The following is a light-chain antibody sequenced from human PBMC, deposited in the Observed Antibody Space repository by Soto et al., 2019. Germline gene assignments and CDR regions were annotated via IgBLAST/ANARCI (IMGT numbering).Light chain of an antibody. Sequence: EIVLTQSPGTLSLSPGERATLSCRASQSVSSSYLAWYQQKPGQAPGLLIYGASSRATGIPDRFSGSGSGTDFTLTISSLEPEDFAVYYCQQRSNWPWTFGQGTKV. V-gene: IGKV3D-20*02. CDR1: QSVSSSY. CDR2: GAS. CDR3: QQRSNWPWT. J-gene: IGKJ1*01.